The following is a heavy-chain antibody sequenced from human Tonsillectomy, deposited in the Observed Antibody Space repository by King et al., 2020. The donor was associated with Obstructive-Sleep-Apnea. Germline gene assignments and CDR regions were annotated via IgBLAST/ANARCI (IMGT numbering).Heavy chain of an antibody. D-gene: IGHD3-10*01. CDR1: GFTFSSYS. Sequence: VQLVESGGGLVQPGGSLRLSCAASGFTFSSYSMNLVRQAPGKGLDGFAYISSSSSTNYYADSVKGRFTISRDNAKNSLYLQMNSLRAEDTAVYYCAKPMVRGVFDYWGQGTLVTVSS. J-gene: IGHJ4*02. CDR2: ISSSSSTN. V-gene: IGHV3-48*04. CDR3: AKPMVRGVFDY.